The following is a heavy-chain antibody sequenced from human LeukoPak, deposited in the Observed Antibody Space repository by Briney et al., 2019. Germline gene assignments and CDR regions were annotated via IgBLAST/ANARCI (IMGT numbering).Heavy chain of an antibody. CDR1: GGSISSSSYY. V-gene: IGHV4-39*07. J-gene: IGHJ4*02. Sequence: SETLSLTCTVSGGSISSSSYYWSWIRQPPGKGLEWIGEINHSGSTNYNPSLKSRVTISVDTSKNQFSLKLSSVTAADTAVYYCARGRAIAAAGSGDIDYWGQGTLVTVSS. CDR3: ARGRAIAAAGSGDIDY. CDR2: INHSGST. D-gene: IGHD6-13*01.